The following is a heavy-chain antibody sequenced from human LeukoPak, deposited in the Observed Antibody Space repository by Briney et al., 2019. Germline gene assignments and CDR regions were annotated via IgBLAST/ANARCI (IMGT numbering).Heavy chain of an antibody. CDR2: IIPIFGTA. Sequence: ASVKLSCKASAGTFSSYAISWVRQAPGQGLEWMGGIIPIFGTANYAQKFQGRVTITADKSTSTAYMELSSLRSEDTAVYYCARLGYGTDAGDDFDYWGQGTLVTVSS. J-gene: IGHJ4*02. V-gene: IGHV1-69*06. D-gene: IGHD4-17*01. CDR1: AGTFSSYA. CDR3: ARLGYGTDAGDDFDY.